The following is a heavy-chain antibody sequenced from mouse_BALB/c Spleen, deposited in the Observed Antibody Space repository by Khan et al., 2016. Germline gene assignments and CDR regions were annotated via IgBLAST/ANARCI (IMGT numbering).Heavy chain of an antibody. Sequence: QVQLKESGPGLVAPSQSLSITCTVSGFSLTSYDISWIRQPPGKGLEWLGVIWTGGGTNYNSAFMSRLSISKDNSKSQVFLKMNSLQTDDTAIYYCVRSDYRFYAMDYWGQGTSVTVSS. V-gene: IGHV2-9-2*01. D-gene: IGHD2-14*01. CDR1: GFSLTSYD. CDR3: VRSDYRFYAMDY. J-gene: IGHJ4*01. CDR2: IWTGGGT.